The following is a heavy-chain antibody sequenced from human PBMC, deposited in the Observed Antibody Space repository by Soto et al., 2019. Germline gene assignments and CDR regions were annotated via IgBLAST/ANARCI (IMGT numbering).Heavy chain of an antibody. V-gene: IGHV3-23*01. J-gene: IGHJ4*02. CDR1: GFTFSSYA. CDR2: IYGSGGTT. Sequence: GGSLRLSCVASGFTFSSYAMSWVRQAPGKGLEWVSSIYGSGGTTYYADSVKGRFTISRDNSKNTLWLQMNSLRAEDTAIYYCAKHRSGTSYSAGDYWGQGTLVTVSS. CDR3: AKHRSGTSYSAGDY. D-gene: IGHD2-15*01.